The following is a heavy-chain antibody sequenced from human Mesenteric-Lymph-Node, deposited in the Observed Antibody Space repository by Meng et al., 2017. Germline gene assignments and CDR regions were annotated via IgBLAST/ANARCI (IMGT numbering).Heavy chain of an antibody. CDR3: ARDDSSGLHFDF. CDR1: GGSISSSSYY. CDR2: IYYSGST. J-gene: IGHJ4*02. V-gene: IGHV4-39*07. Sequence: SETLSLTCTVSGGSISSSSYYWGWIRQPPGKGLEWIGSIYYSGSTYYNPSLKSRVTISVDTSKNQFSLKLSSVTAADTAVYYCARDDSSGLHFDFWGQGTLVTVSS. D-gene: IGHD3-22*01.